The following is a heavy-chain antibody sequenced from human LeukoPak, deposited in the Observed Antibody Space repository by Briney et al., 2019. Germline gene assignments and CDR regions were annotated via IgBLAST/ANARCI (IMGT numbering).Heavy chain of an antibody. D-gene: IGHD2-15*01. Sequence: SETLSLTCTVSGDSISSSSYYWGWIRQPPGKGLEWIGSIYYSGSTYYNPSLKSRVTISVDTSKNQFSLKLSSVTAADTAVYYCARHLRIGYCSGGSCNTFDYWGQGTLVTVSS. CDR2: IYYSGST. CDR1: GDSISSSSYY. J-gene: IGHJ4*02. V-gene: IGHV4-39*01. CDR3: ARHLRIGYCSGGSCNTFDY.